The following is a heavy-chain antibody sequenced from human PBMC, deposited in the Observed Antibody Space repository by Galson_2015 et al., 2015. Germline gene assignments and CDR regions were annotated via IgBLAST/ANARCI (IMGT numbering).Heavy chain of an antibody. CDR2: IYYSGST. V-gene: IGHV4-39*01. Sequence: GTLSLTCRVSGGSISSHSYYWGWIRPPPGKGLEWIGSIYYSGSTYYNPSLKSRITISVDTSKNQFSLKLSSVTAADTAVYYCARHLRYCSGGSCYNYYYGMDVWGQGTTVTVSS. CDR1: GGSISSHSYY. D-gene: IGHD2-15*01. J-gene: IGHJ6*02. CDR3: ARHLRYCSGGSCYNYYYGMDV.